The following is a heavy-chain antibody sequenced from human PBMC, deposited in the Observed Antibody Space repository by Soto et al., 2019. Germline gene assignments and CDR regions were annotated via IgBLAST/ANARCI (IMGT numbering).Heavy chain of an antibody. CDR3: ARDDLFAFAI. CDR1: GFTFTSYS. V-gene: IGHV3-48*01. Sequence: EVQLVASGGGLVQPGGSLRLSCAASGFTFTSYSMNWVRQAPGKGLEWVSYIRGTTHYADSVKGRFTISRDIARSSLYLQMTSLRADDTVVYYCARDDLFAFAIWGQGTMVTVSS. CDR2: IRGTT. J-gene: IGHJ3*02. D-gene: IGHD2-21*01.